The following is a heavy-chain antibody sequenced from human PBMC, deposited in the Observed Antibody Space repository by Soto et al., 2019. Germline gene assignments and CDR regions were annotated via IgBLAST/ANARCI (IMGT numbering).Heavy chain of an antibody. CDR1: GYTFTSYA. CDR2: ISAYNGNT. CDR3: PRSGPAAGY. D-gene: IGHD3-10*01. J-gene: IGHJ4*02. V-gene: IGHV1-18*01. Sequence: QVQLVQSGAEVKKPGASVKVSCKASGYTFTSYAISWVRQATGQGLEWMGWISAYNGNTNYAQKLQGRVTMTTDTPTTTAYRELRSLRSAVTAVYSCPRSGPAAGYWGQGTLVTVSS.